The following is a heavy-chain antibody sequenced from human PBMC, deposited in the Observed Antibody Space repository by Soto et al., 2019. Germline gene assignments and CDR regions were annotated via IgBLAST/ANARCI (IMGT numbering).Heavy chain of an antibody. J-gene: IGHJ3*02. Sequence: SETLSLTCTVSGGSISSSSYYWGCIRQPPGKGLEWIGSIYYSGSTYYNPSLKSRVTISVDTSKNQFSLKLSSVTAADTAVYYCARQGNYGDYDQDDAFDIWGQGTMVT. V-gene: IGHV4-39*01. CDR3: ARQGNYGDYDQDDAFDI. CDR2: IYYSGST. D-gene: IGHD4-17*01. CDR1: GGSISSSSYY.